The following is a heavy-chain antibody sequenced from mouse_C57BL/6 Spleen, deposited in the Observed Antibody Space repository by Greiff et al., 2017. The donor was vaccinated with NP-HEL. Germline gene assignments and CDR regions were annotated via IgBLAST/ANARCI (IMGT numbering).Heavy chain of an antibody. CDR2: IYPGDGDT. Sequence: QVQLQQSGPELVKPGASVKISCKASGYAFSSSWMNWVKQRPGKGLEWIGRIYPGDGDTNSNGKFKGKATLTADKSSSTAYMQLSSLTSEDSAVYFCADYGSSYDWYFDVWGTGTTVTVSS. J-gene: IGHJ1*03. D-gene: IGHD1-1*01. CDR3: ADYGSSYDWYFDV. V-gene: IGHV1-82*01. CDR1: GYAFSSSW.